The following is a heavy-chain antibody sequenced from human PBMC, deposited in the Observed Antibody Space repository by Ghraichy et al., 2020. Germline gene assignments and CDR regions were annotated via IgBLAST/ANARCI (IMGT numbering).Heavy chain of an antibody. CDR3: ASHPCTSPSCHFDY. V-gene: IGHV4-31*03. CDR1: GGSISSGGYY. Sequence: SQTLSLTCTVSGGSISSGGYYWSWIRQHPGKGLEWIGYIYYSGSTYYNPSLKSRVTISVDTSKNLFSLKLSPVTAADTAVYYCASHPCTSPSCHFDYWGQGTLVTVSS. CDR2: IYYSGST. J-gene: IGHJ4*02. D-gene: IGHD2-2*01.